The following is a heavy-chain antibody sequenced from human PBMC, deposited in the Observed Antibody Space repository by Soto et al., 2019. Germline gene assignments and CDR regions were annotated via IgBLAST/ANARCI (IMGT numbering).Heavy chain of an antibody. J-gene: IGHJ5*02. CDR3: ARGRGTIFNWFDP. V-gene: IGHV3-74*01. CDR2: VSGDGTST. D-gene: IGHD3-3*01. Sequence: EVQLVESGGGLVQPGGSLRLSCAASGFTFSNYWMHWVRQAPGKGLVWVSRVSGDGTSTIYADSVKGRFTISRDNAKNTMYQQMNSLRAEDTALYYCARGRGTIFNWFDPWGQGTLVTVSS. CDR1: GFTFSNYW.